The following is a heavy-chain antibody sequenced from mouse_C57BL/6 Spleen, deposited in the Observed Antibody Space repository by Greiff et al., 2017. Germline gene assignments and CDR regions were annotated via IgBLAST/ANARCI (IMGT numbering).Heavy chain of an antibody. CDR2: IYPGDGDT. Sequence: QVQLKESGPELVKPGASVKISCKASGYAFSSSWMNWVKQRPGKGLEWIGRIYPGDGDTNYNGKFKGKATLTADKSSSTAYMQLSSLTSEDSAVYFCARSSITTVVEGDYWGQGTTLTVSS. J-gene: IGHJ2*01. CDR1: GYAFSSSW. V-gene: IGHV1-82*01. CDR3: ARSSITTVVEGDY. D-gene: IGHD1-1*01.